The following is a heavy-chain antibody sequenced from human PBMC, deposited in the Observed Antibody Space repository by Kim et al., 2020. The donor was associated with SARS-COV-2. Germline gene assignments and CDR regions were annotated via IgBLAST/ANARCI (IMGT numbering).Heavy chain of an antibody. Sequence: SETLSLTCTVSGGSISSRDYYWAWVRQPPGKGLEWIGSIYYSGSTYFNPSLKSRLTISVDTSKNQFSLRLTSVNAADTAVYYCVRQTYDFWTGYGDSWGQGTLVTVSS. D-gene: IGHD3-3*01. CDR3: VRQTYDFWTGYGDS. CDR1: GGSISSRDYY. V-gene: IGHV4-39*01. CDR2: IYYSGST. J-gene: IGHJ4*02.